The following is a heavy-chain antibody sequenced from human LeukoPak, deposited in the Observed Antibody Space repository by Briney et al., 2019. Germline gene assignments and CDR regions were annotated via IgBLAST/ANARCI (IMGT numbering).Heavy chain of an antibody. V-gene: IGHV3-23*01. D-gene: IGHD3/OR15-3a*01. CDR2: ISGSGGNT. J-gene: IGHJ5*02. CDR1: KVTFSDYT. CDR3: AKGTGINHYHWIDP. Sequence: GGSLRLSCAASKVTFSDYTMNWVRQAPGKGLEWVSGISGSGGNTYYADSVKGRFTISRDNSKNTLYLQMNSLRAEDTALYYCAKGTGINHYHWIDPWGQGTQVTVSS.